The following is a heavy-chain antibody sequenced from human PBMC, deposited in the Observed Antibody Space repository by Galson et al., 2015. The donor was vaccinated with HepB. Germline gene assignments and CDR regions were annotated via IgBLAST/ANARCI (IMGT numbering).Heavy chain of an antibody. CDR3: AGVAARRVGY. D-gene: IGHD6-6*01. V-gene: IGHV3-23*01. Sequence: SLRLSCAASGLTFSSHAMSWVRQAPGKGLEWVSGISGSGDNTYYADSMKGRFTISRDNSKNTLYLQMSSLRAEDTAVYYCAGVAARRVGYWGQGTLVTVSS. CDR2: ISGSGDNT. J-gene: IGHJ4*02. CDR1: GLTFSSHA.